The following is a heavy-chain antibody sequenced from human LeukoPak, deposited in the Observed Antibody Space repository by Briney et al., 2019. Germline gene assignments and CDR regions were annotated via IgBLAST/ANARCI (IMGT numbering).Heavy chain of an antibody. CDR1: GGSFSGYY. V-gene: IGHV4-39*01. CDR2: IYYSGTT. Sequence: PSETLSLTCAVYGGSFSGYYWGWIRQPPGKGLEWIGTIYYSGTTYYNPSLESRVTISEDTSRNRFSLMLSSVTAADTAIYYCARQVSDYFYYYMDVWGEGTTVIVSS. J-gene: IGHJ6*03. CDR3: ARQVSDYFYYYMDV.